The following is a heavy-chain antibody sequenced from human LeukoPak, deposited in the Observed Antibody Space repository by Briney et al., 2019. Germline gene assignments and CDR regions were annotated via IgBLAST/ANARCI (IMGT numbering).Heavy chain of an antibody. Sequence: ASVKVSCKASGYTFTSYYMHWVRQAPGQGLEWMGIINPSGGSTSYAQKFQGRVTMTRDTSTSTVYMELSSLRSEDTAVYYCARDARGHPGYGDPLAWGQGTTVTVSS. D-gene: IGHD4-17*01. CDR2: INPSGGST. J-gene: IGHJ6*02. CDR1: GYTFTSYY. CDR3: ARDARGHPGYGDPLA. V-gene: IGHV1-46*01.